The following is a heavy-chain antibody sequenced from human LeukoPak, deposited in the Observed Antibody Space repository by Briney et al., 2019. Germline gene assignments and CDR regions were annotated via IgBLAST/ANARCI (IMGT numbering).Heavy chain of an antibody. D-gene: IGHD2-21*02. CDR2: IYPRGSA. Sequence: SETLSLTCVVSGDSISSAGFSWSWLRQPPGKGLEWIGYIYPRGSAYYNPSLKSRVTILVDMSNNQFSLKLNSVTAADTAVYYCARSGGDVDAFHVWGQGTMVTVSS. CDR1: GDSISSAGFS. J-gene: IGHJ3*01. V-gene: IGHV4-30-2*01. CDR3: ARSGGDVDAFHV.